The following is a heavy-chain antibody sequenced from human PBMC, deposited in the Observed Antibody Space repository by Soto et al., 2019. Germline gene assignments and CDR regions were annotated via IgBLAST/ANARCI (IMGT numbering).Heavy chain of an antibody. Sequence: QVQLVQSGAEVKKPGSSVKVSCKASGGTFSRHAISWVRQAPGHGLEWMGGIIPIFGTANHAQKFQGRVTIIADESTSTVYMELSSLRSEDTAMYYCARGWGYDSNDYYYAYWGQGPLVIVSS. J-gene: IGHJ4*02. CDR3: ARGWGYDSNDYYYAY. CDR1: GGTFSRHA. CDR2: IIPIFGTA. V-gene: IGHV1-69*01. D-gene: IGHD3-22*01.